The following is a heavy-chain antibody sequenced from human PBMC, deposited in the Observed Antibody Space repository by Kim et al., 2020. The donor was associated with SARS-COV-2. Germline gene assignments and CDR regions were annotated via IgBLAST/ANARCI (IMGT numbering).Heavy chain of an antibody. J-gene: IGHJ6*03. V-gene: IGHV1-3*01. CDR2: NGKK. Sequence: NGKKKHSQKFQDRVTITRDTSASTAYMELSSLRSEDTAVYYCARKREGMDVWGKGTTVTVSS. CDR3: ARKREGMDV.